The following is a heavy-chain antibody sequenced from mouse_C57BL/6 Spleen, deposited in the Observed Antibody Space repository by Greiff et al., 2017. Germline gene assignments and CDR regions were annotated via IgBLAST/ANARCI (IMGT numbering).Heavy chain of an antibody. J-gene: IGHJ2*01. CDR3: ARDHDYDYFDY. V-gene: IGHV5-4*01. Sequence: EVQRVESGGGLVKPGGSLKLSCAASGFTFSSYAMSWVRQTPEKRLEWVATISDGGSYTYYPDNVKGRFTISRDNAKNNLYLQMSHLKSEDTAMYYCARDHDYDYFDYWGQGTTLTVSS. CDR1: GFTFSSYA. D-gene: IGHD2-4*01. CDR2: ISDGGSYT.